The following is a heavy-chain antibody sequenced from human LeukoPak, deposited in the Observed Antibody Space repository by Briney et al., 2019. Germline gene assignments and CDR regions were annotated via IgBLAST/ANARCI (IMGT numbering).Heavy chain of an antibody. CDR1: GYTFTSYD. V-gene: IGHV1-8*01. CDR3: ARGLSLGYCSSTSCYWFYP. D-gene: IGHD2-2*01. Sequence: ASVKVSCKGSGYTFTSYDLNWLRQATGQGLEWMGCMNPKSGKTGYAQKFQGRVTMTRNTSISTAYMELSSLRSEDTAVYYCARGLSLGYCSSTSCYWFYPWGQGTMVTVSS. CDR2: MNPKSGKT. J-gene: IGHJ5*02.